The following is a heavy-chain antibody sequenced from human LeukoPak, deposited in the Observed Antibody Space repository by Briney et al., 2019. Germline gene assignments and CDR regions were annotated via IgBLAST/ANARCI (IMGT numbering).Heavy chain of an antibody. J-gene: IGHJ4*02. CDR1: GGSISSSSYY. V-gene: IGHV4-39*01. Sequence: SETLSLTCTVSGGSISSSSYYWGGIRQPPGKGLEWIGSIYYSGSTYYTPSLKSRVTMSVDTSKNQFSLKLSSVTAADTAVYYCARTLNGAVDYWGQGTLVTVSS. CDR3: ARTLNGAVDY. CDR2: IYYSGST. D-gene: IGHD1-1*01.